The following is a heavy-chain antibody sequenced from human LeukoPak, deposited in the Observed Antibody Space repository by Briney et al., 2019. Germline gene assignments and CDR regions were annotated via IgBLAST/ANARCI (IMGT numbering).Heavy chain of an antibody. D-gene: IGHD5-18*01. CDR1: GGTFSSYA. CDR3: ALTRGDTAMGYYFDY. Sequence: SVKVSCKASGGTFSSYAISWVRQAPGQGLEWMGRIIPILGIANYAQKFQGRVTITADKSTSTAYMELSSLRSEDTAMYYCALTRGDTAMGYYFDYWGQGTLVTVSS. CDR2: IIPILGIA. V-gene: IGHV1-69*04. J-gene: IGHJ4*02.